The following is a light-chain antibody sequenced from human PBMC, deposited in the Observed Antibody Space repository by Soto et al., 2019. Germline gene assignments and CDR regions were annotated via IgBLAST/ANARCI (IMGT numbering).Light chain of an antibody. J-gene: IGKJ1*01. V-gene: IGKV3-20*01. CDR1: QSVSSSF. CDR3: QQYDSSPWT. Sequence: EIVLTQSPGTLSLSPRERATLSCRASQSVSSSFLAWYQHKPGQAPRLLIYGASSRATGIPDRFSGSGSGTDFTLTISRLGPEDFAVYYCQQYDSSPWTFGQGTKVEIK. CDR2: GAS.